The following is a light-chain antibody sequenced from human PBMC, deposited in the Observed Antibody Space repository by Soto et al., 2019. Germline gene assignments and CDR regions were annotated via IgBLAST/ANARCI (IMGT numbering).Light chain of an antibody. CDR2: GAS. V-gene: IGKV3-20*01. J-gene: IGKJ3*01. CDR3: QQYGSSLFT. CDR1: QSVSSSY. Sequence: EIVLTQSPGTLSLSPGERATLSCRASQSVSSSYLAWYQQKPGQAPRLLIYGASSSATGIPDRFSGSESGTDYSLTISRLEPEDFAVYYCQQYGSSLFTFGPGTIVDIK.